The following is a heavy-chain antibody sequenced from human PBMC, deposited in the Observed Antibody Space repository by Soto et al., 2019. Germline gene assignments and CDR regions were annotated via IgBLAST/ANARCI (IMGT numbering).Heavy chain of an antibody. CDR1: GGSFSGYY. V-gene: IGHV4-34*01. CDR2: INHSGST. D-gene: IGHD2-15*01. Sequence: PSETLSLTCAVYGGSFSGYYWSWIRQPPGKGLEWIGEINHSGSTNYNPSLKSRVTISVDTSKNQFSLKLSSVTAADTAVYYCARGRGYCSGGSCYSNRYFDYWGQGTLVTVSS. CDR3: ARGRGYCSGGSCYSNRYFDY. J-gene: IGHJ4*02.